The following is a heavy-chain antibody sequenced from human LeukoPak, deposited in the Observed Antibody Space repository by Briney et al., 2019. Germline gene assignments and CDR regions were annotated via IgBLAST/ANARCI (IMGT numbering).Heavy chain of an antibody. CDR2: IRSRVENETT. CDR1: GFTFTAAS. Sequence: GGSLRLSCATSGFTFTAASMSWVRQAPGKGLEWIGLIRSRVENETTEYAAPVKGRFSISRDDSKATLYLEMKSLKVDDTGVYYCTTGNPWGQGTLVTV. J-gene: IGHJ1*01. CDR3: TTGNP. V-gene: IGHV3-15*05.